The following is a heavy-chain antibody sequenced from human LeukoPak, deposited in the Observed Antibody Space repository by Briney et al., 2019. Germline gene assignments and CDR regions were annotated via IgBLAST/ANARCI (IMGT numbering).Heavy chain of an antibody. J-gene: IGHJ4*02. CDR2: ISSSMSIT. Sequence: GGSLRLSCAASGFNFANHAMSRVRQTPGKGLEWISYISSSMSITYYADSVKGRFTISRDNAKNSLYLQMSGLTDEDTVVYYCARGSLNYYASGSYYMVFWGQGTLVTVSS. D-gene: IGHD3-10*01. CDR1: GFNFANHA. V-gene: IGHV3-48*02. CDR3: ARGSLNYYASGSYYMVF.